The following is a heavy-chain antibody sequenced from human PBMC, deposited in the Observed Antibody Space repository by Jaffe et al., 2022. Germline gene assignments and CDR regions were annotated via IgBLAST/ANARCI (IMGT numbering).Heavy chain of an antibody. CDR2: ISDSGVNT. D-gene: IGHD1-26*01. CDR1: GFTFSSYL. Sequence: EVQLLESGGALVQPGGSLRLSCAASGFTFSSYLMTWVRQTPAKGLEWVSTISDSGVNTFYGDSAKGRFTISRDNSKNTLYLQMNSLRADDTAIYYCAKPLEGGRNYLQYWGQGTLVTVSS. CDR3: AKPLEGGRNYLQY. J-gene: IGHJ4*02. V-gene: IGHV3-23*01.